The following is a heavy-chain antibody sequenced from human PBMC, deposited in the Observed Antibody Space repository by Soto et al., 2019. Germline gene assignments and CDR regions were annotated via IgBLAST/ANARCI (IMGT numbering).Heavy chain of an antibody. Sequence: ASVKVSCKASGYTFSSYYMHWVRQAPGQGLEWMGIINPSGGSTSYAQKFQGRVTMTRDTSTSTVYMELSSLRSEDTAVYYCARGCLIFCSGTSCYALGYYYYYMDVWGKGATVTVSS. J-gene: IGHJ6*03. CDR1: GYTFSSYY. V-gene: IGHV1-46*01. D-gene: IGHD2-2*01. CDR2: INPSGGST. CDR3: ARGCLIFCSGTSCYALGYYYYYMDV.